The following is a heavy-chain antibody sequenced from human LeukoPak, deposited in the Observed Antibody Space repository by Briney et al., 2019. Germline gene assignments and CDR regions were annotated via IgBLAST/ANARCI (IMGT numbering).Heavy chain of an antibody. CDR1: GFTFSSYG. V-gene: IGHV3-30*02. D-gene: IGHD1-14*01. J-gene: IGHJ5*02. CDR3: ARGITSGIDFFDP. CDR2: IRYDGSNK. Sequence: HPGGSLRLSCAASGFTFSSYGMHWDRQAPGKGLEWVAFIRYDGSNKYYADSVKGRFTISRDNAKNSLYLQMNSLRGEDTAVYYCARGITSGIDFFDPWGQGTLVTVSS.